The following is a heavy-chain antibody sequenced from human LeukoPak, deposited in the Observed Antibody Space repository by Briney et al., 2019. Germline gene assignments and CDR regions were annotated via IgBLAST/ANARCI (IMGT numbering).Heavy chain of an antibody. J-gene: IGHJ3*02. Sequence: PSETLSLTCTVSGGSISSYYWSWIRQPPGKGLEWIGSIYHSGSTYYNPSLKSRVTISVDTSKNQFSLKLSSVTAADTAVYYCARERGVAIVPWSPHDAFDIWGQGTMVTVSS. CDR1: GGSISSYY. V-gene: IGHV4-38-2*02. CDR2: IYHSGST. D-gene: IGHD3-16*02. CDR3: ARERGVAIVPWSPHDAFDI.